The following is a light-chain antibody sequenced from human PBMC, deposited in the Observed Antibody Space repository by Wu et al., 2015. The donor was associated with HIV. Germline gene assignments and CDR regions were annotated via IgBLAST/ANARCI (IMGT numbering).Light chain of an antibody. CDR1: QRVSNSY. Sequence: EFVLTQSPGTLSLSPGERATLTCRASQRVSNSYLAWYQQRPGQAPRLLIYGEHTRATGIPDRFSGSGSGTDFTLTINRLEPEDFAVYWCQQYGSSRYTYGQGTKVEIK. CDR3: QQYGSSRYT. CDR2: GEH. V-gene: IGKV3-20*01. J-gene: IGKJ2*01.